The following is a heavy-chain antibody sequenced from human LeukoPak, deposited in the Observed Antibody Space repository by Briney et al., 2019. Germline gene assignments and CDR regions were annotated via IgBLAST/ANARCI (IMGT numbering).Heavy chain of an antibody. D-gene: IGHD5-18*01. Sequence: GRSLRLSCAASGFTFSSYGMHWVHQAPGKGLEWVAVISYDGSNKYYADSVKGRFTISRDNSKNTLYLQMNSLRAEDTAVYYCAKVRVRTAMVTPFDYWGQGTLVTVSS. CDR1: GFTFSSYG. J-gene: IGHJ4*02. V-gene: IGHV3-30*18. CDR3: AKVRVRTAMVTPFDY. CDR2: ISYDGSNK.